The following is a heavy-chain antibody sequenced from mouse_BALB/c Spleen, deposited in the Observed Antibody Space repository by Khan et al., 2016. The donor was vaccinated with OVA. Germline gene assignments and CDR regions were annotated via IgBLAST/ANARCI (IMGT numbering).Heavy chain of an antibody. J-gene: IGHJ4*01. CDR3: ASELGRYYAMDY. CDR1: GYSITGDYA. D-gene: IGHD4-1*01. CDR2: ISYSGST. V-gene: IGHV3-2*02. Sequence: EVQLQESGPGLVKPSQSLSLTCTVTGYSITGDYAWNLIRQFPGNKLEWMGFISYSGSTTYNPSLKSRISITRDTSKDQFYLQLKSVTAEDTATYYCASELGRYYAMDYWGQGTSVTVSS.